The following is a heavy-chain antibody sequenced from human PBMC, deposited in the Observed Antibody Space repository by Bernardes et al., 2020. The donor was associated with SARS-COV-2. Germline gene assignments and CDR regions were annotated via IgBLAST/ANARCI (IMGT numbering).Heavy chain of an antibody. Sequence: GGSLRLSCAASGFTFSNFVMSWVRQAPGKGLEWMSPISGSGEVTHYADSVKGRFTVSRDNSKNTLYLQMNSLRVEDTAVYYCAKDCSTDPCDSWGQGTLVTVSS. CDR2: ISGSGEVT. V-gene: IGHV3-23*01. J-gene: IGHJ5*02. CDR3: AKDCSTDPCDS. CDR1: GFTFSNFV. D-gene: IGHD2-21*01.